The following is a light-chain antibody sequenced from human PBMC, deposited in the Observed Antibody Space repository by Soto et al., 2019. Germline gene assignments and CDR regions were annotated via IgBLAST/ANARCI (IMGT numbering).Light chain of an antibody. CDR3: QQYGSPLT. V-gene: IGKV3-20*01. CDR1: QSVSSSY. CDR2: GAS. Sequence: EIVLTQSPGTLSLSPGERATLSCRASQSVSSSYLAWYQQKPGQAPRLLIYGASSRATGIPDRFSGSGSGTDFTVTISRLGPEDFAVYYCQQYGSPLTFGQGTKVEIK. J-gene: IGKJ1*01.